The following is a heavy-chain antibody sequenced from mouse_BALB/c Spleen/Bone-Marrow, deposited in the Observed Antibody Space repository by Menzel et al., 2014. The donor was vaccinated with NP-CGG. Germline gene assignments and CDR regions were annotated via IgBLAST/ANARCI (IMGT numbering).Heavy chain of an antibody. CDR1: GFNIKDTY. V-gene: IGHV14-4*02. CDR2: IDPENGDT. J-gene: IGHJ2*01. D-gene: IGHD2-10*02. Sequence: VQLQQPGAELVKPGASVKLSCTASGFNIKDTYMHWVKQRPEQGLEWIGWIDPENGDTEYAPKFQGKATMTADTSSNTAYLQLSSLTSEDTAVYYCNEGYGNYGYWGQGTTLTVSS. CDR3: NEGYGNYGY.